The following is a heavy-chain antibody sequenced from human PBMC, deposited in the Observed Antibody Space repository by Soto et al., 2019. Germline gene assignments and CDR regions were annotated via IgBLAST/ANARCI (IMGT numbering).Heavy chain of an antibody. J-gene: IGHJ6*02. V-gene: IGHV3-33*01. CDR2: IWYDGSNK. D-gene: IGHD1-26*01. CDR1: GFTFSSYG. Sequence: GGSLRLSCAASGFTFSSYGMHWVRQAPGKGLEWVAVIWYDGSNKYYADSVKGRFTISRDNSKNTLYLQMNSLRAEDTAVYYCARDDREWELVYYGMDVWGQGTTVTVSS. CDR3: ARDDREWELVYYGMDV.